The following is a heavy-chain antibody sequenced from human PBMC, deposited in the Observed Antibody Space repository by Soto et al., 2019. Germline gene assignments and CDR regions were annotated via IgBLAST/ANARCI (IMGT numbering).Heavy chain of an antibody. J-gene: IGHJ4*02. CDR2: IHSDGNT. Sequence: EVQLVETGGGLIQPGGSLILSCAASGFTVSSKYMSWLRQAPGKGLEWVSIIHSDGNTYYADSVKGRFTISRDNSKNTLNLQMNSLRAEDTAVYFCARGRGNCVVTTCYLPFDSWGQGTLVTVSS. V-gene: IGHV3-53*02. CDR1: GFTVSSKY. D-gene: IGHD2-2*01. CDR3: ARGRGNCVVTTCYLPFDS.